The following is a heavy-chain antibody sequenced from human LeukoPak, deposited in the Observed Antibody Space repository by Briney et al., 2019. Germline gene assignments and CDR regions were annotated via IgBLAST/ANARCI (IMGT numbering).Heavy chain of an antibody. CDR2: IYYSGST. V-gene: IGHV4-30-4*01. CDR1: GGSISIRDYY. Sequence: SETLSLTCTVSGGSISIRDYYWSWIRQPPGKGLEWIGYIYYSGSTYYNPSLKSRVTISVDTSKNQFSLKLSSVTAADTAVYYCARADFWSGYRFDYWGQGTLVTASS. J-gene: IGHJ4*02. D-gene: IGHD3-3*01. CDR3: ARADFWSGYRFDY.